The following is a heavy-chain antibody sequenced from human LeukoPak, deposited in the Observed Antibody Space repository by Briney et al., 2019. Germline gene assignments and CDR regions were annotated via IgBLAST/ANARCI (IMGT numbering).Heavy chain of an antibody. D-gene: IGHD6-13*01. Sequence: KPSETLSLTCTVSGGSISSSSYYWGWIRQPPGKGLEWIGSIYYSGSTYYNPSLKSRVTMSVDKSKNHFSLILSSVTAADTAVYYCARDSWDSSSWYFDYWGQGTLVTVSS. V-gene: IGHV4-39*07. J-gene: IGHJ4*02. CDR2: IYYSGST. CDR1: GGSISSSSYY. CDR3: ARDSWDSSSWYFDY.